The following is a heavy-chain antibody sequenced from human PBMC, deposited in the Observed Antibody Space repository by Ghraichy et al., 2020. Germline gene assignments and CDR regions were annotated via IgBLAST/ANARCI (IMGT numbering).Heavy chain of an antibody. Sequence: GSLRLSCAASGFTFSSYAMTWVRQAPGKGLEWVSVISGSGGTTYYADSVKGRFTISRDNSKNTLYLQMNSLRAEDTAVYYCAKGNYYDSTGYPPRFDYWGQGTLVTVSS. CDR2: ISGSGGTT. V-gene: IGHV3-23*01. J-gene: IGHJ4*02. D-gene: IGHD3-22*01. CDR1: GFTFSSYA. CDR3: AKGNYYDSTGYPPRFDY.